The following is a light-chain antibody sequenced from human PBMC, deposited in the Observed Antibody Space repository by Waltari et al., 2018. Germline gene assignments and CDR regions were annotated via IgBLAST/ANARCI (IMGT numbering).Light chain of an antibody. CDR1: SSDFGSFTF. CDR3: CSYAGNGFLV. CDR2: EGI. Sequence: QSALTQPASVSGSPGQSITFSCTGSSSDFGSFTFVSWYQQHPGKAPKLIIFEGIKRPSGVSNRFSGSKSGNTASLTISGLQTEDEANYYCCSYAGNGFLVFGGGTKLTVL. V-gene: IGLV2-23*01. J-gene: IGLJ2*01.